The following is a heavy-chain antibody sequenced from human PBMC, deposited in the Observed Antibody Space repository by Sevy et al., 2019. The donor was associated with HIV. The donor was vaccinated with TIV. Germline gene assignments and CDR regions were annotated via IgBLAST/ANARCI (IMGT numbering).Heavy chain of an antibody. V-gene: IGHV4-39*01. D-gene: IGHD4-17*01. J-gene: IGHJ3*01. CDR2: IYYSGAT. CDR1: GGSVSNPNYY. Sequence: SETLSLTCSVSGGSVSNPNYYWGWIRQPPGKGLEWIGSIYYSGATFYNPSLESRVTTSVDTSNNRFSLILTSVTAADTAVYYCARSQHFSGDYADYAFDVWGQGTMVTVSS. CDR3: ARSQHFSGDYADYAFDV.